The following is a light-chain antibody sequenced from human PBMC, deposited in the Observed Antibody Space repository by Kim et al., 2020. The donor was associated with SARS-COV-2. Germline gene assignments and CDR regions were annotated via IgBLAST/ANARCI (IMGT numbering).Light chain of an antibody. J-gene: IGLJ1*01. CDR3: SSYTSSSTSPYV. V-gene: IGLV2-14*04. Sequence: SITISCTGTGSDVGGYNYVSWYQQHPGKAPKLMIYDVSKRPSGVSNRFSGSKSGNTASLTISGLQAEDEADYYCSSYTSSSTSPYVFGTGTKVTVL. CDR1: GSDVGGYNY. CDR2: DVS.